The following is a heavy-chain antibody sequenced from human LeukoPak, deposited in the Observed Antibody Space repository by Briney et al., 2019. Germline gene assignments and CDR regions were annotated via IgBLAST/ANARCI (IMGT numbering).Heavy chain of an antibody. D-gene: IGHD2-2*01. CDR2: INPNSGGT. CDR3: ARGRPRSKGAFDI. CDR1: GYTFTGYY. J-gene: IGHJ3*02. Sequence: ASVNVSCKASGYTFTGYYMHWVRQAPGQGLEWMGWINPNSGGTNYAQKFQGRVTMTRDTSISTAYMELSRLRSDDTAVYYCARGRPRSKGAFDIWGQGTMVTVSS. V-gene: IGHV1-2*02.